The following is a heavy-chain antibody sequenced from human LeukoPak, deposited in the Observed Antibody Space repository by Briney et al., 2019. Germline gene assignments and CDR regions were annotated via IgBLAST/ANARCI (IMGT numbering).Heavy chain of an antibody. Sequence: PGRSLRLSCAASGFTFDDYAMHWVRQAPGKGLEWVSGISWNSGSIGYADSVKGRFTISRDNAKNSLYLQMNSLRAEDTALYYCAKDTSRGLDYWGQGTLVTVSS. CDR2: ISWNSGSI. V-gene: IGHV3-9*01. J-gene: IGHJ4*01. D-gene: IGHD1-26*01. CDR3: AKDTSRGLDY. CDR1: GFTFDDYA.